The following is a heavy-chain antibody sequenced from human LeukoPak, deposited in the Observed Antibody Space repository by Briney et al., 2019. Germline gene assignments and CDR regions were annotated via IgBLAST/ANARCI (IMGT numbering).Heavy chain of an antibody. J-gene: IGHJ5*02. CDR3: ARTYYYGSFEKNRFDP. CDR2: MCHSGST. D-gene: IGHD3-10*01. V-gene: IGHV4-38-2*01. Sequence: SETLSLTCAVSGHSISSGSYWGWIRQPPGKGLEWIGSMCHSGSTFYNPSLMSRVTISVDTSNNQFSLKLSSVTAADTAVYYCARTYYYGSFEKNRFDPWGQGTLVTVSS. CDR1: GHSISSGSY.